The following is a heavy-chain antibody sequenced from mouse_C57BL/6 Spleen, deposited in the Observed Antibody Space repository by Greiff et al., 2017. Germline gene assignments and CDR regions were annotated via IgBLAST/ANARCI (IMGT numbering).Heavy chain of an antibody. Sequence: QVQLQQPGAELVMPGASVKLSCKASGYTFTSYWMHWVKQRPGQGLEWIGEIDPSDSYTNYNQKFKGKSTLTVDKSSSTAYMQLSSLTSEDSAVYYCARYYYGSSYRYFEVWGTGTTVTVAS. CDR3: ARYYYGSSYRYFEV. V-gene: IGHV1-69*01. J-gene: IGHJ1*03. CDR1: GYTFTSYW. CDR2: IDPSDSYT. D-gene: IGHD1-1*01.